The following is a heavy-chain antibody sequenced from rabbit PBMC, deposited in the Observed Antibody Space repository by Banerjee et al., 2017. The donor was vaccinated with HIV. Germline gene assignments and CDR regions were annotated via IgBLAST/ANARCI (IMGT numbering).Heavy chain of an antibody. V-gene: IGHV1S45*01. D-gene: IGHD7-1*01. CDR3: VRERDYSPNL. J-gene: IGHJ4*01. CDR2: IYGGSSGST. CDR1: GFDFSSYY. Sequence: QEQLEESGGDLVKPEGSLTLTCTASGFDFSSYYMCWVRQAPGKGLEWIACIYGGSSGSTYYASWVNGRFTISKTSSTVMTLQMTSLTVADTATYFCVRERDYSPNLWGPGTLVTV.